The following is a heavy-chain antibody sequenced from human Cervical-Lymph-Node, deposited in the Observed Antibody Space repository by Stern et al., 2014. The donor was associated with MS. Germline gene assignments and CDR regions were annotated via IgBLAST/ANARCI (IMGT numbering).Heavy chain of an antibody. D-gene: IGHD3-22*01. V-gene: IGHV3-30*18. J-gene: IGHJ4*02. CDR2: ISYDGRAT. CDR3: AKVSRIYDSDYYFDY. CDR1: EFTFSDYG. Sequence: QVQLVESGGGVVQPGGSLRVSCAASEFTFSDYGMHWVRQAPGKGLEWVALISYDGRATTYPDSVKRRFTISRDNSKNTLYLQLNSLRTEDTAVYYCAKVSRIYDSDYYFDYWGQGTLVTVSS.